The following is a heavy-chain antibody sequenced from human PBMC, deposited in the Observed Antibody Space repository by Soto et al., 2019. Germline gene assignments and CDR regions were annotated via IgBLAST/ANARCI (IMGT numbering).Heavy chain of an antibody. CDR3: ARVIPPPRGEPEWYSGYVTGFDY. D-gene: IGHD5-12*01. CDR1: GGSISSYY. V-gene: IGHV4-59*01. Sequence: PSETLSLTCTVSGGSISSYYWSWIRQPPGKGLEWIGYIYYSGSTNYNPSLKSRVTISVDTSKNQFSLKLSSVTAADTAVYYCARVIPPPRGEPEWYSGYVTGFDYWGQGTLVTVSS. J-gene: IGHJ4*02. CDR2: IYYSGST.